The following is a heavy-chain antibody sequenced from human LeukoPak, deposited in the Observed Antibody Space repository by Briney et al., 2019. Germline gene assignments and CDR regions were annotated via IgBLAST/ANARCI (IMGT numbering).Heavy chain of an antibody. V-gene: IGHV3-23*01. Sequence: GESLRLSCVVSGIRLSNYGMSWVRQAPGKGLEWVSGISESGGGTNYADSVKGRFTISRDNSWNKLYLQMNSMRAEDTAVYFCAKRGVVIRGVLVIGFHKEAYYFDYWGQGILVTVSS. J-gene: IGHJ4*02. D-gene: IGHD3-10*01. CDR3: AKRGVVIRGVLVIGFHKEAYYFDY. CDR2: ISESGGGT. CDR1: GIRLSNYG.